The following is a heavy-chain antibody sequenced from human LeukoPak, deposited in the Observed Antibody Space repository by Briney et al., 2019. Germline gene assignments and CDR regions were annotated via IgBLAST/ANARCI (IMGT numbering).Heavy chain of an antibody. CDR3: ARESESSGWYDY. CDR1: GFMFHDYA. D-gene: IGHD6-19*01. Sequence: GGSLRLSCATPGFMFHDYAIHWVRQAPGKGLEWVSLISGDGGSTFYADSVKGRFTISRDNSKNSLYLQMSSLRSEDTALYYCARESESSGWYDYWGQGTLVTVSS. CDR2: ISGDGGST. V-gene: IGHV3-43*02. J-gene: IGHJ4*02.